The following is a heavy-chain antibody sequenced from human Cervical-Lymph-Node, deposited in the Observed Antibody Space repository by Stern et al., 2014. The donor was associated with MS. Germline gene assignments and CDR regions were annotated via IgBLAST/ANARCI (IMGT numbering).Heavy chain of an antibody. V-gene: IGHV4-59*01. D-gene: IGHD5-12*01. Sequence: VQLVESGPGLVKPSETLSLTCTVSGGSISSYYWSWIRQPPGKGLEWIGYIYYSGSTNYNPSLKSRVTISVDTSKNQFSLKLSSVTAADTAVYYCARDSGDESFLDYWGQGTLGTVSS. CDR1: GGSISSYY. CDR2: IYYSGST. J-gene: IGHJ4*02. CDR3: ARDSGDESFLDY.